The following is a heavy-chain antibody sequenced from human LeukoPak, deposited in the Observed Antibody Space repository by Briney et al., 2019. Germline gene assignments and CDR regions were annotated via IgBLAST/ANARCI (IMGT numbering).Heavy chain of an antibody. V-gene: IGHV1-2*02. Sequence: GASVKVSCKASGYTFTGYYMHWVRRAPGQGLEWMGWINPNSGGTNYAQKFQGRVTMTRDTSISTAYMELSRLRSDDTAVYYCARDRVPVAVTTVYYYMDVWGKGTTVTVSS. D-gene: IGHD4-11*01. J-gene: IGHJ6*03. CDR1: GYTFTGYY. CDR3: ARDRVPVAVTTVYYYMDV. CDR2: INPNSGGT.